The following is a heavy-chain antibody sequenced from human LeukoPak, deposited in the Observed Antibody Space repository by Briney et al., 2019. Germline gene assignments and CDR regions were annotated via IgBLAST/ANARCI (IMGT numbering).Heavy chain of an antibody. J-gene: IGHJ4*02. D-gene: IGHD6-19*01. CDR2: CDYSGGT. CDR1: GDSFSSVTDY. V-gene: IGHV4-39*07. CDR3: AGERGEEYSSGWYKRNYFDN. Sequence: SETLSLTCTVSGDSFSSVTDYWAWIRQPPGKGLEWTASCDYSGGTYYNPSLESRVAISADMSKNQFSLKLTSVTGADTAVYYCAGERGEEYSSGWYKRNYFDNWGQGIRVTVSS.